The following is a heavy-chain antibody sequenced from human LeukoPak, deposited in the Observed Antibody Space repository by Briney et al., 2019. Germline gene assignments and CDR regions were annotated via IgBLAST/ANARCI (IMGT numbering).Heavy chain of an antibody. Sequence: SETLSLTCTVSGGSISSYYWSWIRQPPGKGLEWIGYIYYSGSTNYNPSLKSRVTISVDTSKSQFSLKLTSVTAADTAVYFCARRAITVAPYYFDYWGQGTLVTVSS. D-gene: IGHD3-10*01. CDR1: GGSISSYY. J-gene: IGHJ4*02. CDR3: ARRAITVAPYYFDY. V-gene: IGHV4-59*08. CDR2: IYYSGST.